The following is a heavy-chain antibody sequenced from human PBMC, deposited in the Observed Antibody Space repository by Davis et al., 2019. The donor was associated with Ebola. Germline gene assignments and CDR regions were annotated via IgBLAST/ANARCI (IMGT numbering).Heavy chain of an antibody. CDR3: ARHCSSTSCSYFDY. Sequence: SETLSLTCTVSGGSVNSGSYYWSWIRQPPGKGLEWIGHIYYSGSTSYNPSLKSRVTISEDTSKNQFSLKLSSVTAADTALYYCARHCSSTSCSYFDYWGQGTLVTVSS. CDR2: IYYSGST. CDR1: GGSVNSGSYY. D-gene: IGHD2-2*01. J-gene: IGHJ4*02. V-gene: IGHV4-61*01.